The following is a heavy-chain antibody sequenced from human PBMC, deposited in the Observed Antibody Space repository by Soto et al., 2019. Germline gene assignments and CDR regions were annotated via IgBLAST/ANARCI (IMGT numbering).Heavy chain of an antibody. Sequence: EVQLVESGGGLVRPGGSLRLSCAASGISLSSAWMDWVRQAPGKGLEWVGRIKSKTDGGTTDFAALVKGRFTISRDDSGNTLFLQLNNLETEDTAMYYCTTEMRHSTGWYGAFNIWGQGAMITVSS. D-gene: IGHD6-19*01. V-gene: IGHV3-15*01. CDR1: GISLSSAW. CDR3: TTEMRHSTGWYGAFNI. CDR2: IKSKTDGGTT. J-gene: IGHJ3*02.